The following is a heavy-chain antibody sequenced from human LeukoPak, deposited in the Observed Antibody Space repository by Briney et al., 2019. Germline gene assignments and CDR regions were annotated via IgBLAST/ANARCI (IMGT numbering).Heavy chain of an antibody. J-gene: IGHJ3*02. CDR2: IKDKSQGATR. CDR3: TTWDEKYSFSAHWDDAFAI. D-gene: IGHD5/OR15-5a*01. CDR1: GLIFSNAW. Sequence: GGSLRLSCEASGLIFSNAWMTWVRQAPGKGLEWVGRIKDKSQGATRDYAAPVRDRFSISRDDSKNTVYLQINSLKIEDTAVYHCTTWDEKYSFSAHWDDAFAIWGQGTKVTVSS. V-gene: IGHV3-15*01.